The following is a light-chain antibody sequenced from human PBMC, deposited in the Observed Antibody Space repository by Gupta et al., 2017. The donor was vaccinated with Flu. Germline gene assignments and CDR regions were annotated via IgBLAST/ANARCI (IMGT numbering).Light chain of an antibody. J-gene: IGLJ2*01. CDR2: EVS. Sequence: QSALPQPASVSGSPGQSITLSCTGTSSDVGSYSFVSWYQQYPGKAPKLMIYEVSNRPSGVSNRFSGSKSGNTASLTISGLQAEDEADYYCSSYTSSSTPVIFGGGTKLTVL. CDR3: SSYTSSSTPVI. CDR1: SSDVGSYSF. V-gene: IGLV2-14*01.